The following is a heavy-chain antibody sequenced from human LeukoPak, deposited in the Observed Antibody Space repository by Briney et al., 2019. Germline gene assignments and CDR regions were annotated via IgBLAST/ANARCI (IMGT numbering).Heavy chain of an antibody. Sequence: ASVKVSCKASGYTFTGYYMHWVRQAPGQGLEWMGWINPDSGGTNYAEKFQGRVTMTRDTSISTAYMELSRLRSDDTAVYYCARGGPPKTWIQLWGWFDPWGQGTLVTVSS. D-gene: IGHD5-18*01. J-gene: IGHJ5*02. V-gene: IGHV1-2*02. CDR3: ARGGPPKTWIQLWGWFDP. CDR1: GYTFTGYY. CDR2: INPDSGGT.